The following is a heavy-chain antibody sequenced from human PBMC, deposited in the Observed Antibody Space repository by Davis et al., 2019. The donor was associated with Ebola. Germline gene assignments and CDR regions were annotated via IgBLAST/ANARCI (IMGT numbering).Heavy chain of an antibody. CDR2: IYYSGST. CDR1: GGSISSYY. Sequence: PSETLSLTCTVSGGSISSYYWSWIRQPPGKGLEWIGYIYYSGSTNYNPSLKSRVTISVDTSKNQFSLKLSSVTAADTAVYYCARVTYYDFWSGYYSNWFDPWGQGTLATVSS. CDR3: ARVTYYDFWSGYYSNWFDP. D-gene: IGHD3-3*01. V-gene: IGHV4-59*01. J-gene: IGHJ5*02.